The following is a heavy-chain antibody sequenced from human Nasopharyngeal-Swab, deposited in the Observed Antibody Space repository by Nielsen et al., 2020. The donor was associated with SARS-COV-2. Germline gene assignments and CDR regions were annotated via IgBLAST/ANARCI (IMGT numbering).Heavy chain of an antibody. V-gene: IGHV4-38-2*02. CDR2: IYHSGST. D-gene: IGHD3-22*01. CDR1: GYSFSSGYY. CDR3: ARVPITVIIGDAFDI. J-gene: IGHJ3*02. Sequence: SETLSLTCTVSGYSFSSGYYWGWIRQPPGKGLEWIGSIYHSGSTYYNPSLKSRVTISVDTSKNQFSLKLSSVTAADTAVYYFARVPITVIIGDAFDIWGQGTMVTVSS.